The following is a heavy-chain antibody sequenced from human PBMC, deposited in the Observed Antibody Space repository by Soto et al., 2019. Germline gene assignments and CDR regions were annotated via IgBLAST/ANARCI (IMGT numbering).Heavy chain of an antibody. V-gene: IGHV3-15*07. J-gene: IGHJ6*02. D-gene: IGHD2-15*01. CDR3: TTGSVEGV. CDR1: GLTISNAW. Sequence: EVQLVESGGGFIYPGGSLRLSCAASGLTISNAWMNWVRQAPGKGLEWVGRIKTNTEGGTTDYAAAVKGRVTVSRDDSKSTLYLQMDSLKREGTAVYYCTTGSVEGVWGQGTTVTGSS. CDR2: IKTNTEGGTT.